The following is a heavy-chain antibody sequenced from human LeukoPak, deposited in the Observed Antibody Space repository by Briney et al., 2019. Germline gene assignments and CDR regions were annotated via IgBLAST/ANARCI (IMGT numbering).Heavy chain of an antibody. D-gene: IGHD3-16*01. V-gene: IGHV4-61*08. J-gene: IGHJ4*02. CDR2: IYYSGST. Sequence: SETLSLTCTVSGGSISSNGYYWSWIRQPPGKGLEWIGYIYYSGSTNYNPSLKSRVTISVDTSKNQFSLKLSSVTAADTAVYYCARSSSGGDYFDYWGQGTLVTVSS. CDR3: ARSSSGGDYFDY. CDR1: GGSISSNGYY.